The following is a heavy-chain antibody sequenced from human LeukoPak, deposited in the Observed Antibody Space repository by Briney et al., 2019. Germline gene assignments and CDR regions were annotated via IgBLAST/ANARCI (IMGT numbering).Heavy chain of an antibody. Sequence: PSETLSLTCTVSGGSISNSSYYWSWIRQPPGKGLEWIGYIYYSGNTNYNPSLKSRVTISVDTSKNQFSLKLSSVTAADTAVYYCARDGTRRSWPPSNYYYYMDVWGKGTTVTVSS. J-gene: IGHJ6*03. CDR2: IYYSGNT. V-gene: IGHV4-61*01. CDR3: ARDGTRRSWPPSNYYYYMDV. D-gene: IGHD6-13*01. CDR1: GGSISNSSYY.